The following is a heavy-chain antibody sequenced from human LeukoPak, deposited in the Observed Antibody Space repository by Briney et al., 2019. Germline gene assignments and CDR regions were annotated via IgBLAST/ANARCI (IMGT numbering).Heavy chain of an antibody. Sequence: GASVKVSCKASGYTFTSYGISWVRQAPGQGLEWMGWISAYNGNTNYAQKLQGRVTMTTDTSMSTAYMELRSLRSDDTAVYYCAREGPSSIVRRGLDPWGQGTLVTVSS. D-gene: IGHD3-16*02. CDR1: GYTFTSYG. J-gene: IGHJ5*02. CDR2: ISAYNGNT. CDR3: AREGPSSIVRRGLDP. V-gene: IGHV1-18*01.